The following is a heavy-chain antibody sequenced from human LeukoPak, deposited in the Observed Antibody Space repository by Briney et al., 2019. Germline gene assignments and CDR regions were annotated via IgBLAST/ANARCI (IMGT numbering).Heavy chain of an antibody. CDR3: AKDSKYDILTGGPDY. J-gene: IGHJ4*02. CDR1: GFTFYDYA. CDR2: ISWNSGSI. V-gene: IGHV3-9*01. Sequence: PGRSLRLSCAASGFTFYDYAMHWVRQAPGKGLEWVSGISWNSGSIGYADSVKGRFTISRDNAKNSLYLQMNSLRAEDTALYYCAKDSKYDILTGGPDYWGQGTLVTVSS. D-gene: IGHD3-9*01.